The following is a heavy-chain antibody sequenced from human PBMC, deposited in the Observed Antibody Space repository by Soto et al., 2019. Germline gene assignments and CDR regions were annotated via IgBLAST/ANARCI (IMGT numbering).Heavy chain of an antibody. CDR2: IYNSGST. J-gene: IGHJ5*02. D-gene: IGHD3-10*01. CDR1: GGSVSSGSHY. CDR3: ARAVRGLSPLDP. V-gene: IGHV4-61*01. Sequence: QVQLQESGPGLVKSSETLSLTCTVSGGSVSSGSHYWSWIRQPPGKGLEWIGYIYNSGSTNYNPSLKSRGTISVDTSKNQFSLKLSPVTAADTAVYYCARAVRGLSPLDPWGQGTLVSVSS.